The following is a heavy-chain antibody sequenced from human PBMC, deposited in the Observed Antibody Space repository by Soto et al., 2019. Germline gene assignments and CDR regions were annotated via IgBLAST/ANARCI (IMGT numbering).Heavy chain of an antibody. D-gene: IGHD5-18*01. CDR2: XXYXGXX. J-gene: IGHJ6*03. CDR3: ARGDTYYYYIDV. Sequence: SETLSLTCTVSGGSITTSRNYWGWIRQPTGRGLEWXGSXXYXGXXXFXXSLKSRITISADTAKNQFSLSLNSVTAADTAVYYCARGDTYYYYIDVWGKGTTVTVSS. V-gene: IGHV4-39*01. CDR1: GGSITTSRNY.